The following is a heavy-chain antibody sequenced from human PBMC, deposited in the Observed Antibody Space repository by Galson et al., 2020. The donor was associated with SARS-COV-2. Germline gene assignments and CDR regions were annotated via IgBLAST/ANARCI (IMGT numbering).Heavy chain of an antibody. CDR1: GYTFTGYY. Sequence: ASVKVSCKASGYTFTGYYMHWVRQAPGQGLEWMGWINPNSGGTNYAQKFQGRVTMTRDTSISTAYMELSRLRSDDTAVYYCAREDGYSSRWFDPWGQGTLVTVSS. CDR2: INPNSGGT. V-gene: IGHV1-2*02. J-gene: IGHJ5*02. D-gene: IGHD6-13*01. CDR3: AREDGYSSRWFDP.